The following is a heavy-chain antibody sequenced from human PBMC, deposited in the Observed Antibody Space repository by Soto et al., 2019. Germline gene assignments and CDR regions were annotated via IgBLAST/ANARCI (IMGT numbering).Heavy chain of an antibody. D-gene: IGHD2-21*02. CDR2: IIPILGIA. CDR1: GGTFSSYT. Sequence: QVQLVQSGAEVKKPGSSVKVSCKASGGTFSSYTISWVRQAPGQGLEWMGRIIPILGIANYAQKFQGRVTITADKSTSTAYMELSSLRSEDTAVYYCARDDGLAYCGGDCYSWGQGTLVTVS. J-gene: IGHJ4*02. CDR3: ARDDGLAYCGGDCYS. V-gene: IGHV1-69*02.